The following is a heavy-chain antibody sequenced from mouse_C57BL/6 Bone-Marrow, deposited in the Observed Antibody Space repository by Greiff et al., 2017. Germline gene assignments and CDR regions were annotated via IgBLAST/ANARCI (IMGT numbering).Heavy chain of an antibody. J-gene: IGHJ3*01. D-gene: IGHD2-4*01. V-gene: IGHV5-17*01. CDR1: GFTFSDYG. CDR2: ISSGSSTI. Sequence: EVKLMESGGGLVKPGGSLKLSCAASGFTFSDYGMPWVRQAPEKGLEWVAYISSGSSTIYYADTVKGRFTISRDNAKNTLFLQMTSLMSEDTSMYDCARHDYAFPAWFAYWGQGTLVTVSA. CDR3: ARHDYAFPAWFAY.